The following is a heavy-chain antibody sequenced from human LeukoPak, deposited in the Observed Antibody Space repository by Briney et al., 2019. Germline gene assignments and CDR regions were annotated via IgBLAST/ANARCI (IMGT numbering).Heavy chain of an antibody. CDR3: ARAYYDISTGYLDY. CDR1: GDGVSSKSAA. Sequence: SQTLSLTCAISGDGVSSKSAAWNWIRQSPSRGLEWLGRTYYRSKWYNDYAVSVKSRISVNPDTTKNQFSLQLSSVTPEDTAVYYCARAYYDISTGYLDYWGQGTLVTVSP. V-gene: IGHV6-1*01. J-gene: IGHJ4*02. D-gene: IGHD3-9*01. CDR2: TYYRSKWYN.